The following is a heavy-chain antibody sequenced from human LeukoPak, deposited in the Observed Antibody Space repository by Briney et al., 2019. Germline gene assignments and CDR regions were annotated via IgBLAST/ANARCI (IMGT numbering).Heavy chain of an antibody. CDR2: IYYSGST. V-gene: IGHV4-59*01. D-gene: IGHD6-6*01. J-gene: IGHJ4*02. CDR1: GGSISSYY. CDR3: AKSRSSEARAGSNY. Sequence: SETLSLTCTVSGGSISSYYWSWIRQPPGKGLEWIGYIYYSGSTNYNPSLKSRVTISVDTSKNQFSLKLSSVTAADTAVYYCAKSRSSEARAGSNYWGQGTLVTVSS.